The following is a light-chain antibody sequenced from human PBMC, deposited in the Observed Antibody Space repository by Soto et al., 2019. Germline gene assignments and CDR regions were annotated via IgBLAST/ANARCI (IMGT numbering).Light chain of an antibody. CDR3: QHYGSLVLT. V-gene: IGKV3-20*01. CDR1: QSVSSSY. Sequence: EIVLTQSPGTLSLSPGERATLSCRASQSVSSSYSAWYQQKPGQAPRLLIYGASSRATAIPDRFSGSGSGTHFTLTISRLEPEEFAVYYCQHYGSLVLTFGGGTKVEIK. J-gene: IGKJ4*01. CDR2: GAS.